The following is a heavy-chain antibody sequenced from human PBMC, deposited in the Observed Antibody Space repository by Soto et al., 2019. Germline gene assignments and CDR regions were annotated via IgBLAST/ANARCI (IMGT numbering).Heavy chain of an antibody. D-gene: IGHD3-22*01. V-gene: IGHV1-46*03. CDR2: INPSGGST. CDR1: GYTFTSQY. CDR3: TRGGTSDYYDSSGYDPSPDY. J-gene: IGHJ4*02. Sequence: GASVKVSCKPSGYTFTSQYIHWVRQAPGQGLEWMGIINPSGGSTTYAQKFQGRVTMTRDTATSTVYMELSRLCSEDTAVYYCTRGGTSDYYDSSGYDPSPDYWGQGTLVTVSS.